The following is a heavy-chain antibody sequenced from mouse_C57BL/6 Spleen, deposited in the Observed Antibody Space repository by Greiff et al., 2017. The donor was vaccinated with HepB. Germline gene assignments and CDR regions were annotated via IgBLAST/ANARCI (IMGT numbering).Heavy chain of an antibody. CDR2: INPNNGGT. Sequence: VHVKQSGPELVKPGASVKIPCKASGYTFTDYNMDWVKQSHGKSLEWIGDINPNNGGTIYNQKFKGKATLTVDKSSSTAYMELRSLTSEDTAVYYCARCPSYYYGSSPHFDYWGQGTTLTVSS. V-gene: IGHV1-18*01. D-gene: IGHD1-1*01. J-gene: IGHJ2*01. CDR1: GYTFTDYN. CDR3: ARCPSYYYGSSPHFDY.